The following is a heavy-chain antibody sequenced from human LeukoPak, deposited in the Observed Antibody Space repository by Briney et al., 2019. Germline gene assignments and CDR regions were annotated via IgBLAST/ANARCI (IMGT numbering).Heavy chain of an antibody. D-gene: IGHD3-16*01. CDR3: TRGAGWLIDY. Sequence: SETLSLTCTVSDDSISDYYRGGVRQPPGKGLEWIGYFHNSGTSTYNPSLKSRVTISADTSKNQFSLKLNSLTTADTAVYYCTRGAGWLIDYWGQGILVTVSS. CDR2: FHNSGTS. J-gene: IGHJ4*02. CDR1: DDSISDYY. V-gene: IGHV4-59*01.